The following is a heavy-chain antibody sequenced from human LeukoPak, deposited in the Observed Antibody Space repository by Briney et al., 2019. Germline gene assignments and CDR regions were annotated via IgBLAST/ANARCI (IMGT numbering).Heavy chain of an antibody. CDR2: ISNSGRTI. V-gene: IGHV3-11*04. D-gene: IGHD5-12*01. CDR3: ARIVATRPHYYYYMDV. J-gene: IGHJ6*03. Sequence: GGSLTLSCAASGFTFSDHYMSWIRQAPGKGLEWVSYISNSGRTIYYADSVKGRFTISRGNAENSLYLQMNSLRAEDTAVYYCARIVATRPHYYYYMDVWGKGTTVTVSS. CDR1: GFTFSDHY.